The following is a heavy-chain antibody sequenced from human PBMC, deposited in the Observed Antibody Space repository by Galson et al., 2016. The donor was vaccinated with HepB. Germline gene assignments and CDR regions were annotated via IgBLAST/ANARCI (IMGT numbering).Heavy chain of an antibody. CDR2: ISSSSDTI. CDR3: VEQRKGAPYGMDV. Sequence: SLRLSCAVSGFTFSSFSMNWVRQAPGKGLEWVSYISSSSDTIYYADSVKGRFTISRDNAKNSPYLQMNSLRDGDTAVYYCVEQRKGAPYGMDVWGQGTTVTVSS. J-gene: IGHJ6*02. V-gene: IGHV3-48*02. D-gene: IGHD1/OR15-1a*01. CDR1: GFTFSSFS.